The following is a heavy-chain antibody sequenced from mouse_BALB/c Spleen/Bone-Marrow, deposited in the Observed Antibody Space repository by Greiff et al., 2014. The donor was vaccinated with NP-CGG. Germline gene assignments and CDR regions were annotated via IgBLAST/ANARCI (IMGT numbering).Heavy chain of an antibody. CDR3: ARWEYYAMDY. CDR2: IDPANGNT. D-gene: IGHD4-1*01. Sequence: EVQLQQSGAELVKPGASVKLSCTASGFNIKDTYMHSVKQRPEQGLEWIGRIDPANGNTKYDPKFQGKATITADTSSNTAYLQLSSLTSEDTAVYYCARWEYYAMDYWGQGTSVTVSS. V-gene: IGHV14-3*02. CDR1: GFNIKDTY. J-gene: IGHJ4*01.